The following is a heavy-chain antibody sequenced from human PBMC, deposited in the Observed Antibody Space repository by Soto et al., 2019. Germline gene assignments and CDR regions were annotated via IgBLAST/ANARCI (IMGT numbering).Heavy chain of an antibody. J-gene: IGHJ4*02. CDR2: ISDSGGST. CDR3: AKDGGWSLAVAGLFDY. Sequence: GGSLRLSCVVSGSTFSSDDMSWVRQAPGRGLEWASGISDSGGSTYYADSVKGRFTISRDNAKNTLYLQMKSLRVEDTALYYCAKDGGWSLAVAGLFDYWGPGTQVTVSS. D-gene: IGHD6-19*01. CDR1: GSTFSSDD. V-gene: IGHV3-23*01.